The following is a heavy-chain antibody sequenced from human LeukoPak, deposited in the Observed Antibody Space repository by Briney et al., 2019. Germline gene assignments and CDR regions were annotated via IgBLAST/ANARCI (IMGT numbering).Heavy chain of an antibody. J-gene: IGHJ5*02. CDR3: ARAEYCSGGSCYSSWFDP. CDR1: GYTFTGHF. CDR2: MNPNSGNT. Sequence: ASVKVSCKASGYTFTGHFMHWVRQAPGQGLEWMGWMNPNSGNTGYAQKFQGRVTMTRNTSISTAYMELSSLRSEDTAVYYCARAEYCSGGSCYSSWFDPWGQGTLVTVSS. V-gene: IGHV1-8*01. D-gene: IGHD2-15*01.